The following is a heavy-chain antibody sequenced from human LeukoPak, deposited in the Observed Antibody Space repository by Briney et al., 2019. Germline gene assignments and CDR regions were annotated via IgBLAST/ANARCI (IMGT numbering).Heavy chain of an antibody. D-gene: IGHD3-10*01. CDR3: ARVQMVRGVVSRSWFDP. CDR2: IIPIFGTP. J-gene: IGHJ5*02. Sequence: SVKVSCKASGGTFSSYAISWVRQAPGQGLEWMGGIIPIFGTPKYAQKFQGRVTITADESTSTAYMELKSLRSEDTAVYYCARVQMVRGVVSRSWFDPWGQGTLVTVSS. V-gene: IGHV1-69*01. CDR1: GGTFSSYA.